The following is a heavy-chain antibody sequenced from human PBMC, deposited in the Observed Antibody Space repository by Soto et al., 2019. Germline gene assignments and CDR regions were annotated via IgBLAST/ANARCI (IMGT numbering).Heavy chain of an antibody. CDR3: ARTGKRITMIVVVVDAFDI. Sequence: QVQLVQSGAEVKKPGASVKVSCKASGYTFTSYGISWVRQAPGQGLEWMGWISAYNGNTNYAQKLQGRVTMTPDTSTSTAYMELRSLRSDDTAVYYCARTGKRITMIVVVVDAFDIWGQGTMVTVSS. CDR1: GYTFTSYG. V-gene: IGHV1-18*01. D-gene: IGHD3-22*01. J-gene: IGHJ3*02. CDR2: ISAYNGNT.